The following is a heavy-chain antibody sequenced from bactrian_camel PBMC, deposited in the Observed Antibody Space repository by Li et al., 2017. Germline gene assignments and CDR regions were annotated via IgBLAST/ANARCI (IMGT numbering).Heavy chain of an antibody. D-gene: IGHD6*01. V-gene: IGHV3S1*01. Sequence: HVQLVESGGGSVQAGGSLRLSCAASGYTYNRNCMAWFRQAPGKEREGVARIYTGSGNTYYADSVKGRFTVSRDNAKNVLYLEMNSLKTDDTAVYYCAPRYAFDYWGQGTQVTVS. J-gene: IGHJ4*01. CDR1: GYTYNRNC. CDR3: APRYAFDY. CDR2: IYTGSGNT.